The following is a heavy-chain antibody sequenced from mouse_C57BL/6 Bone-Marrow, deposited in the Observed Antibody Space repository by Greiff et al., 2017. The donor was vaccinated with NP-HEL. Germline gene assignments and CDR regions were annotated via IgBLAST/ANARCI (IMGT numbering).Heavy chain of an antibody. CDR3: ARDNYGSHYAMDY. CDR2: ISDGGSYT. J-gene: IGHJ4*01. D-gene: IGHD1-1*01. V-gene: IGHV5-4*01. Sequence: EVPRVESGGGLVKPGGSLKLSCAASGFTFSSYAMSWVRQTPEKRLEWVATISDGGSYTYYPDNVKGRFTISRDNAKNNLYLQMSHLKSEDTAMYYCARDNYGSHYAMDYWGQGTSVTVSS. CDR1: GFTFSSYA.